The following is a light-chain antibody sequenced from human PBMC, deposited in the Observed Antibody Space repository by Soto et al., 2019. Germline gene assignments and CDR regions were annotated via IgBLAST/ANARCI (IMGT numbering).Light chain of an antibody. CDR1: QGIASY. V-gene: IGKV1-9*01. CDR3: QQLNSYPLT. Sequence: IPLTQSPSSLSASVGDRVTVTCRASQGIASYLAWYQQKPGKPPKLLIYGASTLQSGVPSRFSGSGSGTDFTLTISSLQPEDIATYYCQQLNSYPLTFGGGTKVEIK. CDR2: GAS. J-gene: IGKJ4*01.